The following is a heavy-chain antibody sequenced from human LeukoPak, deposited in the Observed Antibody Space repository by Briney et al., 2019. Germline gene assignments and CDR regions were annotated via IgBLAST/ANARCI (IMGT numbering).Heavy chain of an antibody. Sequence: PSETLSLTCAVYGESFSGYYWSWIRQPPGKGLEWIGEINHSGSTNYNPSLKSRVTISVDTSKNQFSLKLSSVTAADTAVYYCACPTGNFDYWGQGTLVTVSS. V-gene: IGHV4-34*01. J-gene: IGHJ4*02. CDR2: INHSGST. CDR1: GESFSGYY. CDR3: ACPTGNFDY. D-gene: IGHD1-14*01.